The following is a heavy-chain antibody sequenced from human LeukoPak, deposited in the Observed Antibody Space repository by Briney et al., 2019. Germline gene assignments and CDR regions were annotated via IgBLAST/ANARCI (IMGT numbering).Heavy chain of an antibody. Sequence: PSETLSLTCTVAGGSISTYYWNWTRQTPGKGLEWIGHISNGNTDYNPSLKSRVTISADTSKNQFSLRLTSVTAADTAVYYCARDKAHSYGRYFDPWGQGALVIVSS. CDR1: GGSISTYY. J-gene: IGHJ5*02. D-gene: IGHD5-18*01. V-gene: IGHV4-59*01. CDR3: ARDKAHSYGRYFDP. CDR2: ISNGNT.